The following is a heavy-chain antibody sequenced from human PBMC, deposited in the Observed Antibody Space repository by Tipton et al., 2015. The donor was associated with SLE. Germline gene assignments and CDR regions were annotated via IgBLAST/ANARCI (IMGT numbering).Heavy chain of an antibody. V-gene: IGHV4-39*07. D-gene: IGHD4-17*01. CDR1: GASISSSGYY. Sequence: TLSLTCSVSGASISSSGYYWGWLRQPPGKGLEWIGSIYYSGSTYYNPSLKSRVTISGDTSKNQFSLKLSSVTAADTAVYYCGGRAHDYGDYQADAFDIWCQGTMVTVSS. J-gene: IGHJ3*02. CDR2: IYYSGST. CDR3: GGRAHDYGDYQADAFDI.